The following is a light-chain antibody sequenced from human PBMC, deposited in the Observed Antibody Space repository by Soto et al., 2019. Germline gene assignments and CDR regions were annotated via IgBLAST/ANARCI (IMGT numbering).Light chain of an antibody. CDR1: SGSVATGHF. CDR2: NTD. J-gene: IGLJ2*01. V-gene: IGLV8-61*01. Sequence: QTVVTQEPSLSVSPGGTLTLTCGLTSGSVATGHFPSWYQVTPGQPPRTLIYNTDSRSSGVPYRFSGSILGNKAALTITGAQADDESAYYCVLYMGGGVVSFGGGTKLTVL. CDR3: VLYMGGGVVS.